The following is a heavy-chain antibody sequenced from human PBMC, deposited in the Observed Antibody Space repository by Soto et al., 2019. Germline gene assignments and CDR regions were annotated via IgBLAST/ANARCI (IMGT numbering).Heavy chain of an antibody. CDR2: ISYDVSNK. J-gene: IGHJ2*01. CDR3: AKEWRFGELLRGYFDL. D-gene: IGHD3-10*01. V-gene: IGHV3-30*18. Sequence: PGGSLRLSCAASGFTFSSYGMHWVRQAPGKGLEWVAVISYDVSNKYYADSVKGRFTISRDNSKNTLYLQMNSLRAEDTAVYYCAKEWRFGELLRGYFDLWGRGTPVTFSS. CDR1: GFTFSSYG.